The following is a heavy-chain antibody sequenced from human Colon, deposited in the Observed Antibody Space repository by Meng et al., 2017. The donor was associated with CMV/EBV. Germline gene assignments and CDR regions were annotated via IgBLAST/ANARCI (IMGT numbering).Heavy chain of an antibody. CDR3: AREGGGISAVLRSDYYGLDV. CDR2: IFQSGST. D-gene: IGHD6-13*01. CDR1: GGSVSSSSYY. J-gene: IGHJ6*02. V-gene: IGHV4-39*07. Sequence: GSLRLSCSVSGGSVSSSSYYWGWFRQPPGKGLEWIGSIFQSGSTYYNPSLKSRATISLDTPKNQFSLKLSSVTAADTAVYYCAREGGGISAVLRSDYYGLDVWGQGIAVTVSS.